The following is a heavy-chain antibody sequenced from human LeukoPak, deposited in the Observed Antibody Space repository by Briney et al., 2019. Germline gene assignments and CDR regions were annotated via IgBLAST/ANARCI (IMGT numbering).Heavy chain of an antibody. CDR1: GYSFTTYG. CDR2: SNPDNGFT. D-gene: IGHD5-12*01. Sequence: ASVKVSCKTSGYSFTTYGITWVRQAPGRGLEWMGWSNPDNGFTKYAQKLQGRVTMTTDTSATTAYMELKSLTSDDTAVYYCARMLSGGPFDNWGQRTLVTVSS. J-gene: IGHJ4*02. V-gene: IGHV1-18*01. CDR3: ARMLSGGPFDN.